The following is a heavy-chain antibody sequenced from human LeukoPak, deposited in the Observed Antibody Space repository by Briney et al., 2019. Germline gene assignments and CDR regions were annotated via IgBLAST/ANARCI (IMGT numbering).Heavy chain of an antibody. CDR2: IYYSGRT. J-gene: IGHJ5*02. V-gene: IGHV4-59*01. CDR3: ARDRGYSGYGGGYNWFDP. CDR1: GGSISNYY. D-gene: IGHD5-12*01. Sequence: SDTLSLTCTVSGGSISNYYWSWIRQPPGRGLEWIGYIYYSGRTNYNPSLKSRVTISVDTSKNQFSLKLSSVTAADTAVYYCARDRGYSGYGGGYNWFDPWGQGTLVTVSS.